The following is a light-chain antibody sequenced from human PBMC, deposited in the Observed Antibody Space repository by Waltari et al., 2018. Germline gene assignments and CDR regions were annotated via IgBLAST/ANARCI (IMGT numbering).Light chain of an antibody. CDR2: KAS. Sequence: DIQMTQSPSTLSASVGDRVTITCRASQSISTWLAWYQQKPGKAPTLLIYKASTLETGVPSRFSGSGSGTEFTLTNSSLQPDDFATYFCQQYNSYLLTFGGGTKVEIQ. CDR3: QQYNSYLLT. J-gene: IGKJ4*01. V-gene: IGKV1-5*03. CDR1: QSISTW.